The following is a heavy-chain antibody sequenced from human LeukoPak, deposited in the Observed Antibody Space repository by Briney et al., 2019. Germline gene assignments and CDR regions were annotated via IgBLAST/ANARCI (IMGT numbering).Heavy chain of an antibody. CDR2: INPNSGGT. J-gene: IGHJ4*02. D-gene: IGHD4-17*01. CDR1: GYTFTGYY. V-gene: IGHV1-2*04. CDR3: ARGGGDHRLHYDY. Sequence: ASVKVSCKASGYTFTGYYMYWVRQAPGQGLEWMGWINPNSGGTNYAQKFQGWATMTRDTSISTAYMELSRLRSDDTAVYYCARGGGDHRLHYDYWGQGTLVTVSS.